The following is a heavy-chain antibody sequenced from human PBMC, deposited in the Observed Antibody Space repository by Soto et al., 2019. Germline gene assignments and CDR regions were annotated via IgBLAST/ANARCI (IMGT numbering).Heavy chain of an antibody. V-gene: IGHV4-4*07. D-gene: IGHD1-1*01. Sequence: PSETLSLTCTVTGGSINTYDWSWIRQSAGKGLEWIGRGYTTGSTNYNPSLKSRVTISVDTSRNQFSLSLRSVTAADTAVYYCARDITFIFADCAHIRWNFDPWGQGTLVIVSS. CDR1: GGSINTYD. J-gene: IGHJ5*02. CDR2: GYTTGST. CDR3: ARDITFIFADCAHIRWNFDP.